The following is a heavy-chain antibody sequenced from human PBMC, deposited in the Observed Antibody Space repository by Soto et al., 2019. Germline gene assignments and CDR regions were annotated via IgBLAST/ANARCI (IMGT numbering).Heavy chain of an antibody. V-gene: IGHV1-58*01. CDR2: IVVGSGNT. CDR3: GRVVEGATRHTDPDS. J-gene: IGHJ5*01. Sequence: GASVKVSCKASGFTFTSSAVQWVLQARGQRLEWIGWIVVGSGNTNYAQKFQERVTITRDMSTSTAYMELSSLRSEDTAFYYCGRVVEGATRHTDPDSWGQGILVTVSS. D-gene: IGHD2-21*01. CDR1: GFTFTSSA.